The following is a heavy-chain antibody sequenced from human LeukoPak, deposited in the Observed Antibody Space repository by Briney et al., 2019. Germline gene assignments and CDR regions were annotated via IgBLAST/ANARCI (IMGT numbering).Heavy chain of an antibody. Sequence: ASVKVSCKASGYTFTSYGISWVRQAPGQGLEWMGWISAYNGNTNYAQKLQGRVTMTTDTSTSTAYMELRSLRSEDTAIYYCARGRREIVVVITTYSFDYWGQGTLVTVSS. J-gene: IGHJ4*02. CDR3: ARGRREIVVVITTYSFDY. CDR1: GYTFTSYG. D-gene: IGHD3-22*01. CDR2: ISAYNGNT. V-gene: IGHV1-18*01.